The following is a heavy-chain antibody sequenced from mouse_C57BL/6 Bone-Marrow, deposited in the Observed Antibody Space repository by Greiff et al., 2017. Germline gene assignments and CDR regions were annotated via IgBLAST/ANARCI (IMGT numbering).Heavy chain of an antibody. CDR1: GYTFTSYW. D-gene: IGHD1-1*01. CDR3: ARTYYYGSSSFAY. J-gene: IGHJ3*01. CDR2: IDPSDSYT. Sequence: VQLQQSGAELVMPGASVKLSCKASGYTFTSYWMHWVKQRPGQGLEWIGEIDPSDSYTNYNQKFKGKSTLTVDKSSSTAYMQLSSLTSEDSAVYYCARTYYYGSSSFAYWGQATLVTVSA. V-gene: IGHV1-69*01.